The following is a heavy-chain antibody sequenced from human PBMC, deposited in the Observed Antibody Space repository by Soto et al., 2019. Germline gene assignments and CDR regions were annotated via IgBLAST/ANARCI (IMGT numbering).Heavy chain of an antibody. V-gene: IGHV3-11*01. J-gene: IGHJ4*02. Sequence: GGSLRLSCAASGFTFSDYYMSWIRQAPGKGLEWVSYISSSDTIISYADSVKGRFTISRDNAKNSLYLQMNSLRAEDTGVYYCARDLGYYDSSDYFDYWGQGTLVTVSS. CDR3: ARDLGYYDSSDYFDY. CDR2: ISSSDTII. D-gene: IGHD3-22*01. CDR1: GFTFSDYY.